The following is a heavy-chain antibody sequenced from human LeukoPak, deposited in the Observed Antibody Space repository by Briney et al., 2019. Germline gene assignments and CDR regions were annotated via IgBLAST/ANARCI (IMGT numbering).Heavy chain of an antibody. Sequence: GGSLRLSCAASGFTFSSYSMNWVRQAPGKGLEWVSSISSSSSYIYYADSVKGRFTISRDNAKNSLYLQMNSLKAEDTAVYYCARATAVTGGYWGQGTLVTVSS. V-gene: IGHV3-21*01. CDR2: ISSSSSYI. D-gene: IGHD6-19*01. CDR3: ARATAVTGGY. CDR1: GFTFSSYS. J-gene: IGHJ4*02.